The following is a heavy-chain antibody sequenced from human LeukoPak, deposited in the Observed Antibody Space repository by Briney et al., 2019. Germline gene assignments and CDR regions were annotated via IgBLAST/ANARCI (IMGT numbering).Heavy chain of an antibody. CDR2: IYHSGST. D-gene: IGHD6-13*01. CDR1: GYSISSGYY. V-gene: IGHV4-38-2*02. CDR3: ARGVAAAKLTEYFQN. Sequence: SETLSLTCTVSGYSISSGYYWGWIRQPPGKGLEWIGSIYHSGSTYYNPSLKSRVTISVDTSKNQFSLKLSSVTAADTAVYYCARGVAAAKLTEYFQNWGQGTLVTVSS. J-gene: IGHJ1*01.